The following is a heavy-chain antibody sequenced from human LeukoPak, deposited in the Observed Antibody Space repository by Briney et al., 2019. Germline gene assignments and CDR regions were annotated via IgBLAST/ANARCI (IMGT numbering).Heavy chain of an antibody. V-gene: IGHV3-7*02. Sequence: GSLKPPCAASGTHLSNQWIGRVWQGSGEGPEWVAPIKQDGSEIYYVGSVKGRFTISRDNSRNSLYLQMSSLRAEDTAVYYCARLNYYNGKGPSAFDIWGQGTAVTVST. J-gene: IGHJ3*02. CDR2: IKQDGSEI. CDR3: ARLNYYNGKGPSAFDI. D-gene: IGHD3-22*01. CDR1: GTHLSNQW.